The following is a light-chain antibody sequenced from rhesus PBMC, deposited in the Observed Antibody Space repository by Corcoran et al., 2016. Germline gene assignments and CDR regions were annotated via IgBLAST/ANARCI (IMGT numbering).Light chain of an antibody. CDR2: SAS. J-gene: IGKJ2*01. Sequence: DIQMTQSPSSLSASAGDRVTVTCRASQGINKELSWYQQKPGKAPTLLIYSASSVQTGVSSRFSGSGSGTDYTLPISSLQPEDVATYYCLQDYTTPYGFGQGTKVEIK. CDR3: LQDYTTPYG. V-gene: IGKV1-94*01. CDR1: QGINKE.